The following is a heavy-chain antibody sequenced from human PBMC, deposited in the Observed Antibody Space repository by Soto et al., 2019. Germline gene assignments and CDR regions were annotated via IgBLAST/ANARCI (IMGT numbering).Heavy chain of an antibody. J-gene: IGHJ6*02. D-gene: IGHD1-7*01. Sequence: QVQLVQSGAEVKKPGAAVKVSCKASGYTFTSYDINWVRQAAGQGLEWMGWMNPNSGNTGYAQKFQGRVTMTRATSINTAYMELTGLRSEDTAVYYCARRTTYYYFGMDVWGQGTTITVSS. V-gene: IGHV1-8*01. CDR3: ARRTTYYYFGMDV. CDR1: GYTFTSYD. CDR2: MNPNSGNT.